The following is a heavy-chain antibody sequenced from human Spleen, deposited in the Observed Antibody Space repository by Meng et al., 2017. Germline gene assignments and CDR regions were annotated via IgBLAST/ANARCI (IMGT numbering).Heavy chain of an antibody. CDR1: GGSISSSSYY. Sequence: SETLSLTCTVSGGSISSSSYYWGWIRQPPGKGLEWIGSIYYSGSTYYNPSLKSRVTISVDTSKNQFSLKLSSVTAADTAVYYCARDQLNQLDYWGHGTLVTVSS. V-gene: IGHV4-39*07. D-gene: IGHD1-1*01. CDR2: IYYSGST. J-gene: IGHJ4*01. CDR3: ARDQLNQLDY.